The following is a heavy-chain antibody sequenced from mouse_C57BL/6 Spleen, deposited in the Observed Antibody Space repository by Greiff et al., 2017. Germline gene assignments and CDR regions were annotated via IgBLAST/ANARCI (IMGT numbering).Heavy chain of an antibody. Sequence: EVKLQESGPELVKPGASVKISCKASGYSFTGYYMNWVKQSPEKSLEWIGEINPSTGGTTYNQKFKAKATLTVDKSSSTAYMQLKSLTSEDSAVYYCARSIKVYFDYWGQGTTLTVSS. CDR3: ARSIKVYFDY. J-gene: IGHJ2*01. V-gene: IGHV1-42*01. CDR2: INPSTGGT. D-gene: IGHD1-3*01. CDR1: GYSFTGYY.